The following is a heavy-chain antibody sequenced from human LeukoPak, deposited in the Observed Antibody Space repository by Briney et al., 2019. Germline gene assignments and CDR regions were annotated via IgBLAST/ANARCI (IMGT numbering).Heavy chain of an antibody. CDR1: GYTLTGYY. CDR2: INPNSGGT. D-gene: IGHD3-3*01. CDR3: ARDQRITIFGVVIDHYYYYYMDV. J-gene: IGHJ6*03. V-gene: IGHV1-2*02. Sequence: ASVKVSCKASGYTLTGYYMHWVRQAPGQGLEWMGWINPNSGGTNYAQKFQGRVTMTRDTSISTAYMELSRLRSDDTAVYYCARDQRITIFGVVIDHYYYYYMDVWGKGTTVTVSS.